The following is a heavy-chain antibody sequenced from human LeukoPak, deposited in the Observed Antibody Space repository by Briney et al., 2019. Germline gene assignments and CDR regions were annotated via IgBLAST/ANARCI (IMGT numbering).Heavy chain of an antibody. V-gene: IGHV4-39*07. D-gene: IGHD3-10*01. CDR1: GGSISSSSYY. J-gene: IGHJ5*02. CDR2: IYYSGST. Sequence: SETLSLTCTVSGGSISSSSYYWGWIRQPPGKGLEWIGSIYYSGSTYYNPSLKSRVTISVDTSKNQFSLKLSSVTAADTAVYYCARRDYYGSGSYNWFDPWGQGTLVTVSS. CDR3: ARRDYYGSGSYNWFDP.